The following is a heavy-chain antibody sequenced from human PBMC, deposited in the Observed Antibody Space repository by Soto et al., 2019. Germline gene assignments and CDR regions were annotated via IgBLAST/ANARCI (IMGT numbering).Heavy chain of an antibody. CDR2: ISWNSVSI. V-gene: IGHV3-9*01. CDR3: AKGDFDILTGLDY. J-gene: IGHJ4*02. Sequence: VQVVESGGGLVQPGRSLRLSCAGSGFTFKDYAMHWVRQAPGKGLEWVAGISWNSVSIGYADSVKGRFPISRDDATNSLYLQMNSLRTEDTALYYCAKGDFDILTGLDYWGRGTRVTVSS. D-gene: IGHD3-9*01. CDR1: GFTFKDYA.